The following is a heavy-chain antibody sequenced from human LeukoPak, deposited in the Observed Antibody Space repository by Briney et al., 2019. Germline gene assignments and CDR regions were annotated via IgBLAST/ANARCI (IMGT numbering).Heavy chain of an antibody. CDR1: GYSISSGYY. CDR3: ARDRIAAGREIKPYYYYGMDV. D-gene: IGHD6-13*01. CDR2: IYHSGST. V-gene: IGHV4-38-2*02. Sequence: PSETLSLTCAVSGYSISSGYYWGWIRQPPGKGLEWIGSIYHSGSTYYNPSLKSRVTISVDTSKNQFSLKLSSVTAADTAVYYCARDRIAAGREIKPYYYYGMDVWGKGTTVTVSS. J-gene: IGHJ6*04.